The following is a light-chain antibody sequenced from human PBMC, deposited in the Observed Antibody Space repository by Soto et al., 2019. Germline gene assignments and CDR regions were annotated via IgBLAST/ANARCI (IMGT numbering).Light chain of an antibody. Sequence: QSVLTQPPSASGTPGQRVTISCSGSSSNIGGNYVYWYQQLPGTAPKLLIYRNNQRPSGVPDRFSGSKSGTSASLAISGLRYEDEADYYCAAWDASLSGYVFGTGTKVTVL. CDR3: AAWDASLSGYV. V-gene: IGLV1-47*01. CDR1: SSNIGGNY. CDR2: RNN. J-gene: IGLJ1*01.